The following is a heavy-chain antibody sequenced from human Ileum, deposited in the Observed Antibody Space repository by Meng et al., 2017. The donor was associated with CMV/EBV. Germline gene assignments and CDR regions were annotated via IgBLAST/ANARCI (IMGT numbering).Heavy chain of an antibody. CDR1: GYTFTNYG. Sequence: QVQLVQSGPEVKKPGASVKVSCETSGYTFTNYGITWVRQAPGQGLEWMGWVSAYNGHIDYAQRLQGRVTMTTDPSTSTAYMELRSLRSDDTAVYYCARRGGVAFSTEGDYWGQGTLVTVSS. V-gene: IGHV1-18*01. CDR3: ARRGGVAFSTEGDY. CDR2: VSAYNGHI. J-gene: IGHJ4*02. D-gene: IGHD2-2*01.